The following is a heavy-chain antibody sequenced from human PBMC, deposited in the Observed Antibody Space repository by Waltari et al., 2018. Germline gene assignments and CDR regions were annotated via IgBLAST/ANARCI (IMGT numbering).Heavy chain of an antibody. V-gene: IGHV3-21*01. Sequence: DGQLVESGGGLVKPGGSLRLSCGASEFDFNIYGMNWVRQSPGKGLEWVALVSGTTSYRYYADSVKGRFTVSRDSAKTSVYLQMDSLRVEDTAVYYCARGVFDSWGQGTLVTVSS. J-gene: IGHJ5*01. CDR3: ARGVFDS. CDR1: EFDFNIYG. CDR2: VSGTTSYR.